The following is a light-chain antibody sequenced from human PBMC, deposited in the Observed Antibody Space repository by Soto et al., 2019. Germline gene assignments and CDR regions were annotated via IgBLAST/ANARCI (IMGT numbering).Light chain of an antibody. CDR2: DVF. CDR3: QQLETYPLT. J-gene: IGKJ5*01. CDR1: QGISSA. V-gene: IGKV1-13*02. Sequence: AIPVTQSPSSLSASVGDTVTITCRASQGISSAFAWYQQKPGKVPRLLIYDVFNLQSGVPSRFSGSGSGTDFTLTISRLQPVDFATYYCQQLETYPLTFDQGTRLEVK.